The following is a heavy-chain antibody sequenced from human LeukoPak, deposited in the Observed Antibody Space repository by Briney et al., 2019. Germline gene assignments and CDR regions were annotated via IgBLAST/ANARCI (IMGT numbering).Heavy chain of an antibody. CDR3: ANVGAGSGSHYKWYYFDY. CDR1: GFTFSSYA. Sequence: GGALRLSCAAPGFTFSSYAMSWVRQAPGKGLEWVSAISGSGGSTYYADSVKGRFTISRDNSKNTLYPQMNSLRAEDTAVYYCANVGAGSGSHYKWYYFDYWGQGTLVTVSS. J-gene: IGHJ4*02. V-gene: IGHV3-23*01. D-gene: IGHD1-26*01. CDR2: ISGSGGST.